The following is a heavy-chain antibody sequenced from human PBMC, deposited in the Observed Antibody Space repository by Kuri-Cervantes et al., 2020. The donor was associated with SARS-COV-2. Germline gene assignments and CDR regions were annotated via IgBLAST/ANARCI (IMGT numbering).Heavy chain of an antibody. V-gene: IGHV3-21*01. Sequence: GGSLRLSCAASGFTFSSYSMNWVRQAPGKGLEWVSSISSSSSYIYYADSVKGRFTISRDNAKNSLYLQMNSLRAEDTAVYYCARGDDYSNYPPIFDYWGQGTLVTVSS. CDR2: ISSSSSYI. CDR3: ARGDDYSNYPPIFDY. CDR1: GFTFSSYS. J-gene: IGHJ4*02. D-gene: IGHD4-11*01.